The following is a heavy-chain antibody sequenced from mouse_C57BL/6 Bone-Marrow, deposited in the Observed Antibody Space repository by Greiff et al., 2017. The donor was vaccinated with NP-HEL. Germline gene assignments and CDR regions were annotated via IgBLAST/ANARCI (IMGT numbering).Heavy chain of an antibody. CDR2: IDPENGDT. CDR1: GFNIKDDY. V-gene: IGHV14-4*01. CDR3: TTLDPHSYGSIFSWYFYF. J-gene: IGHJ1*03. D-gene: IGHD1-1*01. Sequence: VQLQQSGAELVRPGASVKLSCTASGFNIKDDYMHWVKQRPEQGLEWIGWIDPENGDTEYASKFQGKAPITADTSSNTAYLQLSSLTSEDTAVYYCTTLDPHSYGSIFSWYFYFWCTGPTVTVSS.